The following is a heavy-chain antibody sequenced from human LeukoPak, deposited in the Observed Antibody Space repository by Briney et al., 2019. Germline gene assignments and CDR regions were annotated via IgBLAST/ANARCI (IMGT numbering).Heavy chain of an antibody. CDR3: TRFYGDYGRWFDP. D-gene: IGHD4-17*01. CDR1: GFTFSSYG. CDR2: IWYDGSNK. J-gene: IGHJ5*02. V-gene: IGHV3-33*01. Sequence: PGGSLRLSCAASGFTFSSYGMHWVRQAPGKGLEWVAVIWYDGSNKYYADSVKGRFTISRDNFKNTLYLQMNSLRAEDTAVYYCTRFYGDYGRWFDPWGQGTLVTVSS.